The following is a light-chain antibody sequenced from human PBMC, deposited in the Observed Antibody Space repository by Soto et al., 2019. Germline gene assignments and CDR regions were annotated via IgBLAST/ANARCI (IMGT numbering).Light chain of an antibody. CDR2: GAS. J-gene: IGKJ1*01. CDR3: QQYGSPPWT. Sequence: EIVLTQSPGTLSLSPGERATLSCRASQSVSSSFLAWYQQKVGQAPRLLIYGASSRATGIPDRFSGSGSGTDFTLTISSLQSEDFAVYYCQQYGSPPWTFGQGTKVDI. V-gene: IGKV3-20*01. CDR1: QSVSSSF.